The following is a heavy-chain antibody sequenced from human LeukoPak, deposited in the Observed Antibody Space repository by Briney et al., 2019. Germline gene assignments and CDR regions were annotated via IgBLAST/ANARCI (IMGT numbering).Heavy chain of an antibody. Sequence: PGGSLRLSCAASGFTFSSYAMSWVRQAPGKGLEWVSAISDSGGSTYYADPVKGRFTISRDNSKNTLYLQMNSLRAEDTAVYYCAKDEIDYASGWFDPWGQGTLVTVSS. CDR1: GFTFSSYA. V-gene: IGHV3-23*01. J-gene: IGHJ5*02. D-gene: IGHD4-17*01. CDR2: ISDSGGST. CDR3: AKDEIDYASGWFDP.